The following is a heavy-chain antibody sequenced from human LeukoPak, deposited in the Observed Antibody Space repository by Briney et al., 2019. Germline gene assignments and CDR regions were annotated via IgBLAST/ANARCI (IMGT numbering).Heavy chain of an antibody. Sequence: SVKVSCKASGGTFNNYVFSWVRQAPGQGLEWMGGIIPIFGTANYAQKFQGKVTITADESTNTASMELSSLRSEDTAVYYCARDWGGFYSGSGTYSMTIDYWGLGTLVTVSS. J-gene: IGHJ4*02. V-gene: IGHV1-69*13. D-gene: IGHD3-10*01. CDR3: ARDWGGFYSGSGTYSMTIDY. CDR1: GGTFNNYV. CDR2: IIPIFGTA.